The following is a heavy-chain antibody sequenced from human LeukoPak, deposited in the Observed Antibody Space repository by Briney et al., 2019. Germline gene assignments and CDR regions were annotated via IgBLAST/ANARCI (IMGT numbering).Heavy chain of an antibody. CDR2: IGSSGGRT. CDR1: GFTFNNYA. CDR3: ARDPPRIAAAGTKAFDI. J-gene: IGHJ3*02. V-gene: IGHV3-23*01. Sequence: GGSLRLSCAASGFTFNNYAMNWVRQASGEGLEWVSGIGSSGGRTFYADSVKGRFTISRDNAKNSLYLQMNSLRAEDTAVYYCARDPPRIAAAGTKAFDIWGQGTMVTVSS. D-gene: IGHD6-13*01.